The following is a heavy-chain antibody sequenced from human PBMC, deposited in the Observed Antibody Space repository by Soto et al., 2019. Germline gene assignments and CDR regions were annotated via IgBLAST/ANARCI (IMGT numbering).Heavy chain of an antibody. CDR3: ARGGGFCGGDCYKGGIDY. CDR1: GFTFSPYT. V-gene: IGHV3-30*04. Sequence: SLRLSCAASGFTFSPYTTHWVRQAPGKGLEWVAVISYDGSTEYNADSVKGRFTISRDNPKNTVYLQMNSLRAEDTAAYYCARGGGFCGGDCYKGGIDYWGQGTLVTVS. D-gene: IGHD2-21*02. CDR2: ISYDGSTE. J-gene: IGHJ4*02.